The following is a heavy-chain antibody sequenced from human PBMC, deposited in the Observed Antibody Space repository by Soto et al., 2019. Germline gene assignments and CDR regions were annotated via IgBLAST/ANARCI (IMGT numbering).Heavy chain of an antibody. Sequence: PSETLSLTCAVSGGSISSGGYSWSWMRQPPGKGLEWIGYIYHSGSTYYDPSLRSRVTISVDRSKNQFSLKLSSVTAADTAVYYCARTKRRITGTSSGWFDPWGQGTLVTVSS. CDR2: IYHSGST. V-gene: IGHV4-30-2*01. D-gene: IGHD1-7*01. J-gene: IGHJ5*02. CDR3: ARTKRRITGTSSGWFDP. CDR1: GGSISSGGYS.